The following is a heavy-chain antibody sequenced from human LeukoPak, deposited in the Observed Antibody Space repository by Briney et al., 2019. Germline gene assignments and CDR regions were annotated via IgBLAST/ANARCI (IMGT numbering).Heavy chain of an antibody. CDR1: GYSFSTYW. Sequence: GESLKISCEASGYSFSTYWIDWVRQMPGKGLEWMGSLYPGDSDTRYSPSFQGQVTISADKSISTAYLQWSSLKASDTAMYYCAGRITAAESYFDYWGQGTLVTVSS. V-gene: IGHV5-51*01. CDR3: AGRITAAESYFDY. J-gene: IGHJ4*02. D-gene: IGHD6-13*01. CDR2: LYPGDSDT.